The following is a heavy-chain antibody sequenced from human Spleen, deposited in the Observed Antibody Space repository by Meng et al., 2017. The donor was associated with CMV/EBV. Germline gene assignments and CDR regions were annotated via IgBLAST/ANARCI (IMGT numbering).Heavy chain of an antibody. Sequence: ASVKVSCKASGYTFTGYYMHWVRQAPGQGLEWMGWISTYNGNTNYAQNLQGRVTMTTDTSTSTTYMELRSLRSDDTAVYYCARERDSSSWYRHYYYYYPMDVWGQGTTVTVSS. CDR1: GYTFTGYY. CDR3: ARERDSSSWYRHYYYYYPMDV. J-gene: IGHJ6*02. V-gene: IGHV1-18*04. CDR2: ISTYNGNT. D-gene: IGHD6-13*01.